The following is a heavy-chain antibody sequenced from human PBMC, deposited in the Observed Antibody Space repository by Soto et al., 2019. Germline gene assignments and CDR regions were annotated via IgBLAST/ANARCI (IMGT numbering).Heavy chain of an antibody. CDR3: ARGCIPPLFSDFWLDP. J-gene: IGHJ5*01. D-gene: IGHD3-10*02. CDR1: GASITSSGYS. Sequence: SETLSLTCTVAGASITSSGYSWGWIRRPPGKGLEWIGHIYHSGSTFYNPSLKSRVTISLVRSKNQFSLKLNSVTAADTAVYYCARGCIPPLFSDFWLDPWGQGTLVT. V-gene: IGHV4-30-2*01. CDR2: IYHSGST.